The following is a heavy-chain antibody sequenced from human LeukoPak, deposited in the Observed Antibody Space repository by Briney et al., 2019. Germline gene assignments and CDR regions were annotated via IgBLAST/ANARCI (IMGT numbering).Heavy chain of an antibody. Sequence: PGGSLRLSCAASGFIFSSYWMHWVRQAPGKGLEWVANIKQDGSEKYYVDSVKGRFTISRDNAKNSLYLHMNSLRAEDTAVYYCGRSMDVWGQGTTVTVSS. CDR1: GFIFSSYW. CDR3: GRSMDV. CDR2: IKQDGSEK. V-gene: IGHV3-7*03. J-gene: IGHJ6*02.